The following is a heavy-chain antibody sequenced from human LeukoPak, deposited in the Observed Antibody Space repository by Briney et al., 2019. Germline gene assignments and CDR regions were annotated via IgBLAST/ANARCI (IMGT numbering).Heavy chain of an antibody. D-gene: IGHD2-2*01. V-gene: IGHV4-59*01. Sequence: SETLSLTCTVSGVSISSYYWSWIRQPPGKGLEWIGYIYYSGSTNYNPSLKSRVTISVDTSKNQFSLKLSSVTAADTAVYYCARAGVPAALFDYWGQGTLVTVSS. J-gene: IGHJ4*02. CDR2: IYYSGST. CDR3: ARAGVPAALFDY. CDR1: GVSISSYY.